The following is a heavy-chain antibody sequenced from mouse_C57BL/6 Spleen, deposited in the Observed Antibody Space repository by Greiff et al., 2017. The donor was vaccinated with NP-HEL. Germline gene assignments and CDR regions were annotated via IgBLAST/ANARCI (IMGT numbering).Heavy chain of an antibody. J-gene: IGHJ1*03. V-gene: IGHV1-26*01. Sequence: EVQLQQSGPELVKPGASVKISCKASGYTFTDYYMNWVKQSHGKSLEWIGDINPNNGGTSYNQKFKGKAKLTVDKSSSTAYMERRSLTSEDSAVYYCAREGITTVVAPGNFDVWGTGTTVTVSS. CDR2: INPNNGGT. CDR1: GYTFTDYY. D-gene: IGHD1-1*01. CDR3: AREGITTVVAPGNFDV.